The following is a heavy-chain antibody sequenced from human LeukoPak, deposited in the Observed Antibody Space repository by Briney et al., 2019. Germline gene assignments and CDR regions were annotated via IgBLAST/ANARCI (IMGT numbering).Heavy chain of an antibody. J-gene: IGHJ3*02. CDR2: IKQDGSEK. Sequence: GGSLRLSCAASGFTFISYWMSWVRQAPGKGLEWVANIKQDGSEKYYVDSVKGRFTISRDNAKNSLYLQMNSLRAEDTAVYYCARDVNLWSDAFDIWGQGTMVTVSS. V-gene: IGHV3-7*01. D-gene: IGHD3-3*01. CDR3: ARDVNLWSDAFDI. CDR1: GFTFISYW.